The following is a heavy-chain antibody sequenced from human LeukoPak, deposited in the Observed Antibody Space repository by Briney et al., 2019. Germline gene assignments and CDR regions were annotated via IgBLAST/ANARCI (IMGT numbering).Heavy chain of an antibody. CDR3: ARGEDYGDYFDY. CDR1: GFTVSRNY. D-gene: IGHD4-17*01. J-gene: IGHJ4*02. CDR2: IYSGGST. Sequence: GGSLRLSSAASGFTVSRNYMSWVRQAPGKGLEWVSVIYSGGSTYYADSVKGRFTVSRDNSKNTLSLQMNSLRAEDTAVYYCARGEDYGDYFDYWGQGTLVTVSS. V-gene: IGHV3-53*01.